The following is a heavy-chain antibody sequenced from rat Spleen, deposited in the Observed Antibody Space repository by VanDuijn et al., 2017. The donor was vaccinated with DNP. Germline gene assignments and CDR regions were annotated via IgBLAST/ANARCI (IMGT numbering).Heavy chain of an antibody. Sequence: QVQLKESGPGLVQPSQTLSLTCTVSGFSLTSYAVGWVRQPPGKGLEWIGAIWSGGGTDYNSALKSRLSISRDTFKSQVFLKMNSLQTEDTAIYFCTRGYRYNPPYALDAWGQGTAVTVSS. V-gene: IGHV2-15*01. CDR3: TRGYRYNPPYALDA. D-gene: IGHD1-5*01. CDR2: IWSGGGT. CDR1: GFSLTSYA. J-gene: IGHJ4*01.